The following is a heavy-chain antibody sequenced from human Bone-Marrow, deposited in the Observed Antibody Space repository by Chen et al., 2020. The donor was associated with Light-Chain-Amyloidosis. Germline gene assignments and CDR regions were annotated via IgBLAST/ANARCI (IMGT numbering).Heavy chain of an antibody. V-gene: IGHV5-51*01. CDR1: GYTFPNYW. J-gene: IGHJ4*02. Sequence: EVQLEQSGPEVKNPGESLKISCKGSGYTFPNYWIGWVRQMPGKCLEWMGVIYPDDSDARYSPSFEGQVTISADKSITTAYLQWRSLKASDTAMYYCARRRDGYNFDYWGQGTLVTVSS. CDR2: IYPDDSDA. D-gene: IGHD5-12*01. CDR3: ARRRDGYNFDY.